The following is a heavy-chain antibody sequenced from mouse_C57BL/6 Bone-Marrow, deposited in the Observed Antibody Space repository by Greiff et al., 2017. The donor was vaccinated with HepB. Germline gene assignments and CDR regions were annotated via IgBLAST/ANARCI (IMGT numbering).Heavy chain of an antibody. CDR3: ARSRGAMDY. CDR2: INPSTGGT. J-gene: IGHJ4*01. V-gene: IGHV1-43*01. CDR1: GYSFTGYY. Sequence: VQLKESGPELVKPGASVKISCKASGYSFTGYYMHWVKQSSEKSLEWIGEINPSTGGTSYNQKFKGKATLTVDKSSSTAYMQLKSLTSEDSAVYYCARSRGAMDYWGQGTSVTVSS.